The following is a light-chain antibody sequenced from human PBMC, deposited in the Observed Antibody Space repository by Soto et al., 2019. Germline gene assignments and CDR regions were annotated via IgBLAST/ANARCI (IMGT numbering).Light chain of an antibody. V-gene: IGKV1-5*03. CDR1: QTISSW. Sequence: DIPMTQSPSTLSGSVGDRVTITCRASQTISSWLAWYQQKPGKAPKLLIYKASTLKSGVPSRFSGSGSGTDFTLAISSLQTDDFATYYCQHYNSYSEAFGQGTKVELK. CDR3: QHYNSYSEA. J-gene: IGKJ1*01. CDR2: KAS.